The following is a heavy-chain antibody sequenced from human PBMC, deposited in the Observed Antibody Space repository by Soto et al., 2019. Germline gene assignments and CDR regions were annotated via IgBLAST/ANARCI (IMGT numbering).Heavy chain of an antibody. CDR1: GGSVGNDNSY. CDR3: ARGLTMGQLPSHFDH. D-gene: IGHD3-16*01. V-gene: IGHV4-61*01. CDR2: VLSSGIT. J-gene: IGHJ5*02. Sequence: SETMSLTCTVSGGSVGNDNSYWSWIRQPPGKGLEWIGYVLSSGITNYNPALKRRVTISVDTSRNQFSLRLSSVTAADTAVYYCARGLTMGQLPSHFDHWGQGTLVTVSS.